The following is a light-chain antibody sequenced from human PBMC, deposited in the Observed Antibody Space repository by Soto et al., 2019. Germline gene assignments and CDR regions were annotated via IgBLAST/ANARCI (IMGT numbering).Light chain of an antibody. V-gene: IGKV1-5*03. Sequence: DIQMTQSPSTLSGSVGDRVTITCRASQNISSWLAWYQQKPGKAPKLLIYTASTLKSGVPSRFSGSGSGTEFTLTISNLQPDYFATYSCQQYETFSGTFGPGTKVDI. J-gene: IGKJ1*01. CDR1: QNISSW. CDR3: QQYETFSGT. CDR2: TAS.